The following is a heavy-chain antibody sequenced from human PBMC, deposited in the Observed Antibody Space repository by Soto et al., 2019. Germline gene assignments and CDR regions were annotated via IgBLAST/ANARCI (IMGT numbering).Heavy chain of an antibody. V-gene: IGHV1-18*01. Sequence: ASVKVSCKASGYTFTSYGISWVRQAPGQGLEWMGWISAYNGKTHYAESVKGRFTISRDSSKNTPHLQMNSLRAEDTAVYYCLQRAFPDYWGQGTLVTVSS. J-gene: IGHJ4*02. CDR3: LQRAFPDY. CDR2: ISAYNGKT. D-gene: IGHD2-21*01. CDR1: GYTFTSYG.